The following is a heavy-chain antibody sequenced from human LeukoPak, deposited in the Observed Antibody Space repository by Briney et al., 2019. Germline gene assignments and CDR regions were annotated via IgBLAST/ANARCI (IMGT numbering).Heavy chain of an antibody. CDR2: IYHSGST. CDR3: ARSPGFLDWLFILPQRVYMDV. D-gene: IGHD3-3*01. J-gene: IGHJ6*03. CDR1: GYSISSGYY. V-gene: IGHV4-38-2*02. Sequence: PSETLSLTCTVSGYSISSGYYWGWIRQPPGKGLEWIGSIYHSGSTYYNPSLKSRVTISVDTSKNQFSLKLSSVTAADTAVYYCARSPGFLDWLFILPQRVYMDVWGKGTTVTVSS.